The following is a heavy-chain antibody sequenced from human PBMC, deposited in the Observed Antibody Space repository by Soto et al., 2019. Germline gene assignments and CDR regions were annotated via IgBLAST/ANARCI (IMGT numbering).Heavy chain of an antibody. CDR3: ARGDHDYVWGSYRYAPPDY. D-gene: IGHD3-16*02. CDR1: GGSISSGGYS. Sequence: TSETLSLTCAVSGGSISSGGYSWSWIRQPPGKGLEWIGYIYHSGSTYYNPSLKSRVTISVDTSKNQFSLKLSSVTAADTAVYYCARGDHDYVWGSYRYAPPDYWGQGTLVTVSS. CDR2: IYHSGST. V-gene: IGHV4-30-2*05. J-gene: IGHJ4*02.